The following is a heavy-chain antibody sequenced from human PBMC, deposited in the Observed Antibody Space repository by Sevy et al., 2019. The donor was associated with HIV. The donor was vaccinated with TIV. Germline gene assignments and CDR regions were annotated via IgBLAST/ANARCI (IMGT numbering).Heavy chain of an antibody. CDR1: GYTLTQLS. Sequence: ASVKVSCKVSGYTLTQLSMHWVRQAPGKGLEWMGTFDPEDDKTIYAQKFQGRVTMTEDKSTDTAYMELSSLRAEDTAVYYCARSGPTGDARGYSYGYRYFDYWGQGTLVTVSS. CDR3: ARSGPTGDARGYSYGYRYFDY. D-gene: IGHD5-18*01. CDR2: FDPEDDKT. V-gene: IGHV1-24*01. J-gene: IGHJ4*02.